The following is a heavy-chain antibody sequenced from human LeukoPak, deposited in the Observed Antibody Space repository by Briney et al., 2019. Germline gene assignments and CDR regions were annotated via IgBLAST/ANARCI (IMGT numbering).Heavy chain of an antibody. V-gene: IGHV3-53*05. CDR1: GFTVSTNY. Sequence: GGSLRLSCAASGFTVSTNYMSWVRQAPGKGLEWVSVIYSGGSTYYADSVKGRFTISRDNSKNTLYLQMNSLRAEDTALYFCAKSFPRLPTFDYWGQGTLVTVSS. CDR3: AKSFPRLPTFDY. D-gene: IGHD6-25*01. J-gene: IGHJ4*02. CDR2: IYSGGST.